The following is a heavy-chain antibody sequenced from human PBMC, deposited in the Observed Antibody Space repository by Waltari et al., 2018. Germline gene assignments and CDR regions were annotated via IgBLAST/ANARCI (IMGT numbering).Heavy chain of an antibody. CDR2: INHGGST. Sequence: QVQLQQWGAGLLKPSETLSLTCAVSGGSFSGYYWNWIRQPPGKGLEWIGEINHGGSTNYNPSLKSRVTLSVDTSKNHFSLKLSSVTAADTAIYYCARRPDGFDVWGQGTMVTVSS. CDR1: GGSFSGYY. V-gene: IGHV4-34*01. CDR3: ARRPDGFDV. J-gene: IGHJ3*01.